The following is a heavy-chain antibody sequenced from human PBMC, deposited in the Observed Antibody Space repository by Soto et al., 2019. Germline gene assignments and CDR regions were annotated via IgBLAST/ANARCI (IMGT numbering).Heavy chain of an antibody. CDR2: INHSGST. CDR1: GESFRDYY. J-gene: IGHJ4*02. CDR3: ARGGGGYHYVSVSYRPFDY. D-gene: IGHD3-16*02. V-gene: IGHV4-34*01. Sequence: QVQLQQWGAGLLKPSETLSLTCAVYGESFRDYYWSWIRQPPGQGLEWIGEINHSGSTNYNPFLKSRVTISVDTSKYQFSLKLSSVTAADTAVHYCARGGGGYHYVSVSYRPFDYWGQGTLVTVSS.